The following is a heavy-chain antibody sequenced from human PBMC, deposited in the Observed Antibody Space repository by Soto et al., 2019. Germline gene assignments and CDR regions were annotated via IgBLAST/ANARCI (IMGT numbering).Heavy chain of an antibody. V-gene: IGHV1-46*01. D-gene: IGHD6-13*01. Sequence: QVQLVQSGAEVKKPGASVKVSCKASGYTFTSYYMHWVRQAPGQGLVWMAIINPSGGSKSYAHKVQGRVTRTGDPTTSTVYMELSSLRSEDTSVYYVTRGLSTGVYRGDAVIFDYWGQGTLVTVSS. J-gene: IGHJ4*02. CDR3: TRGLSTGVYRGDAVIFDY. CDR1: GYTFTSYY. CDR2: INPSGGSK.